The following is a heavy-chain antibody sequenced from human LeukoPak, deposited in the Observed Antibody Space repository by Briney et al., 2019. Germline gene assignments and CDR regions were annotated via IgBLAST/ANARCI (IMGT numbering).Heavy chain of an antibody. Sequence: GGSLRLSCAASGFTFSSCAMSWVRQAPGKGLEWVSSISNSGGTTYYADSVRGRFTISRDNSKNTLYLQMNSLRAEDTAGYYCAKTVAGGSYYYGMDVWGQGTTVTVSS. CDR2: ISNSGGTT. D-gene: IGHD6-19*01. CDR1: GFTFSSCA. CDR3: AKTVAGGSYYYGMDV. V-gene: IGHV3-23*01. J-gene: IGHJ6*02.